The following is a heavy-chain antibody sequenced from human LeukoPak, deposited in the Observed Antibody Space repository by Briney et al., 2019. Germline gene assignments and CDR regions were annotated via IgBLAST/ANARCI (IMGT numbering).Heavy chain of an antibody. CDR3: ARQSIAVAGTGAVGDY. V-gene: IGHV4-34*01. J-gene: IGHJ4*02. CDR1: GGSFSGYY. D-gene: IGHD6-19*01. Sequence: NPSETLSLTCAVYGGSFSGYYWSWIRQPPGKGLEWIGEINHSGSTNYNPSLKSRVTISVDTSKNQFSLKLSSVTAADTAVYYCARQSIAVAGTGAVGDYWGQGTLVTVSS. CDR2: INHSGST.